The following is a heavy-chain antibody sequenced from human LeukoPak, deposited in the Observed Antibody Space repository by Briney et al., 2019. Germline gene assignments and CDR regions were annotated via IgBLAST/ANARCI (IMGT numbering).Heavy chain of an antibody. V-gene: IGHV3-74*01. CDR3: ARGGYYFDY. CDR2: INSDGSST. Sequence: GGSLRLSCAAAGFTFSSYWMRWVRQAPGKGLVWVSRINSDGSSTSYADSVKGRFTISRDNAKNSLYLQMNSLRAEDTAVYYCARGGYYFDYWGQGTLVTVSS. CDR1: GFTFSSYW. J-gene: IGHJ4*02.